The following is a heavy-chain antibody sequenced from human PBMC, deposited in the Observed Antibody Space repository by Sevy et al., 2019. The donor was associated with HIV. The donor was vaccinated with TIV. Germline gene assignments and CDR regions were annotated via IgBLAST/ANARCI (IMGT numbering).Heavy chain of an antibody. V-gene: IGHV3-7*03. D-gene: IGHD3-22*01. J-gene: IGHJ6*02. CDR1: EFTFSYYW. Sequence: GGSLRLSCAASEFTFSYYWMTWVRQAPGKGLEWVANIKQDGSEKYYVDSVKGRFTISRDNAKNSLYLQMNSLRAEDTAMYYCAGGDIYSSSPAGMDVWGQGTTVTVSS. CDR2: IKQDGSEK. CDR3: AGGDIYSSSPAGMDV.